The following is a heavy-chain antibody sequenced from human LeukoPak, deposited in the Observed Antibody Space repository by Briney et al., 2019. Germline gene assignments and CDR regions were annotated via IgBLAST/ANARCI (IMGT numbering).Heavy chain of an antibody. D-gene: IGHD3-10*01. J-gene: IGHJ4*02. CDR2: IYWDDDK. CDR1: GFSLSTSGVG. Sequence: SGPTLVKPTQTLTLTCTFSGFSLSTSGVGVGWIRQPPGKALEWLALIYWDDDKRYSPSLKSRLTITKDPSKNQVVLTMTNMDPVDTATYYWSHTLSRGLPGMVFHYWGQGTLVTVSS. CDR3: SHTLSRGLPGMVFHY. V-gene: IGHV2-5*02.